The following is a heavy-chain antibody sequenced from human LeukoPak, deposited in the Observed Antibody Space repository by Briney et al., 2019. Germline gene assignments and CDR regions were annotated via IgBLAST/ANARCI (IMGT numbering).Heavy chain of an antibody. CDR3: ARDHTSNYYYGMDV. J-gene: IGHJ6*02. CDR1: GGSFSGYY. CDR2: ISHSGST. D-gene: IGHD2/OR15-2a*01. Sequence: SETLSLTCAVYGGSFSGYYWSWTRQPPGKGLEWIGEISHSGSTNYNPSLKSRVTISVDTSKNQFSLKLSSVTAADTAVYYCARDHTSNYYYGMDVWGQGTTVTVSS. V-gene: IGHV4-34*01.